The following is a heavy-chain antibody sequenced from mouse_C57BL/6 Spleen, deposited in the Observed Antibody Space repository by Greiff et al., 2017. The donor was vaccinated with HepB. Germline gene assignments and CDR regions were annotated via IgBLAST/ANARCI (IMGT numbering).Heavy chain of an antibody. CDR2: IYPGDGDT. CDR3: ASTGTWYFDY. J-gene: IGHJ2*01. Sequence: VQLQQSGPELVKPGASVKISCKASGYAFSSSWMNWVKQRPGKGLEWIGRIYPGDGDTNYNGKFKGKATLTADKSSSTAYMQLSSLTSEDSAVYFCASTGTWYFDYWGQGTTLTVSS. CDR1: GYAFSSSW. V-gene: IGHV1-82*01. D-gene: IGHD4-1*01.